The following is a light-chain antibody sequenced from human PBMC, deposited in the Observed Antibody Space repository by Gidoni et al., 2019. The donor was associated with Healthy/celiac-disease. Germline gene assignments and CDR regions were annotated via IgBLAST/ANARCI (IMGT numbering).Light chain of an antibody. CDR3: QQRSNWPPIT. J-gene: IGKJ5*01. Sequence: VLTPSPASLSLSPVERATLSCRASQRVSSYLAWYQQKPGQAPRLLIYDASNRATGIPARFSGSGSGTDFTLTSSSLEPEDVAVYYCQQRSNWPPITFGEGTRLEIK. V-gene: IGKV3-11*01. CDR2: DAS. CDR1: QRVSSY.